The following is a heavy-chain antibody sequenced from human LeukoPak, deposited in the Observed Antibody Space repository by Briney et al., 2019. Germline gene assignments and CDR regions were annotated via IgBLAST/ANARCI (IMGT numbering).Heavy chain of an antibody. CDR2: IYTSGST. CDR1: GGSISSYY. V-gene: IGHV4-4*07. D-gene: IGHD3-9*01. CDR3: ARGFRLGGRGYYYYYMDV. J-gene: IGHJ6*03. Sequence: SETLSLTCTVSGGSISSYYWSWIRQPAGKGLEWIGRIYTSGSTNYNPSLKSRVTMSVDTSKNQFSLKLSSVTAADTAVYYCARGFRLGGRGYYYYYMDVWGKGTTVTVSS.